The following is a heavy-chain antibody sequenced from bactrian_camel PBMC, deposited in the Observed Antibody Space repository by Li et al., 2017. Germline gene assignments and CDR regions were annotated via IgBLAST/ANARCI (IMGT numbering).Heavy chain of an antibody. Sequence: VQLVESGGGSVQAGGSLRLSCAFSGSIYGTLCMGWVRQAPGKEREWLASIYTPTGHTYYASSVEGRYTISLDDARNTMYLQMDGLKVGDTGEYQCAAAKAWGCTSSGYHITTQAEWGQGTQVTRLL. CDR1: GSIYGTLC. J-gene: IGHJ4*01. CDR2: IYTPTGHT. CDR3: AAAKAWGCTSSGYHITTQAE. V-gene: IGHV3S40*01. D-gene: IGHD3*01.